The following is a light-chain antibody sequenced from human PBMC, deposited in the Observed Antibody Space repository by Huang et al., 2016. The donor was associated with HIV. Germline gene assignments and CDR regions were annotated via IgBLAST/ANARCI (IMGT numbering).Light chain of an antibody. V-gene: IGKV1-39*01. CDR2: ASS. J-gene: IGKJ2*01. CDR1: QSIRTY. Sequence: DIQMTQSPSSLSASVGDRVTITCRASQSIRTYLNWYHQQPGKAPNLLIYASSHLQNWGPSRFSGNGSGTDFTLTISNLQPEDFATYYCQQYASNLLYTFGQGTKLEI. CDR3: QQYASNLLYT.